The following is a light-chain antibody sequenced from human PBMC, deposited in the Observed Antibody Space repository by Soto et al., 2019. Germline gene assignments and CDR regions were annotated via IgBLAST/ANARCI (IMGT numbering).Light chain of an antibody. CDR1: QSVSSN. J-gene: IGKJ1*01. Sequence: VVITQSPATLTVSTGERATLSCRASQSVSSNLAWYQQKPGQAPRLLIYGASTRATGIPDRFSGSGSGTEFTLIISSLQSEDFAVYYCQQYNNWPKTFGQGTKVDIK. CDR2: GAS. V-gene: IGKV3-15*01. CDR3: QQYNNWPKT.